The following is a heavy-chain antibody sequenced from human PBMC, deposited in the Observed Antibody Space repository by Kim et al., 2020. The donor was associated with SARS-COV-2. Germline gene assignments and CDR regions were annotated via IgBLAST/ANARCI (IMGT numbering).Heavy chain of an antibody. V-gene: IGHV1-3*01. CDR2: INAGNGNT. CDR3: ARGGVPAAIEGYNWFDP. CDR1: GYTFTSYA. Sequence: ASVKVSCKASGYTFTSYAMNWVRQAPGQRLEWMGWINAGNGNTKYSQKFQGRVTITRDTSASTAYMELSSLRSEDTAVYYCARGGVPAAIEGYNWFDPWGQGTLVTVSS. J-gene: IGHJ5*02. D-gene: IGHD2-2*01.